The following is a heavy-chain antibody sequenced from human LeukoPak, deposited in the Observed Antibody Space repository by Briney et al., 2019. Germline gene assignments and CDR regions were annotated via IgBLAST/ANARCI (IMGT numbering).Heavy chain of an antibody. V-gene: IGHV3-21*01. Sequence: PGGSLRLSCAASGFTFSGYSMNWVRQAPGKGLEWVSSISSSSSYIYYADSVKGRFTISRDNAKNSLYLQMNSLRAEDTAVYYCARDGGSYSDFDYWGQGTLVTVSS. CDR3: ARDGGSYSDFDY. J-gene: IGHJ4*02. CDR1: GFTFSGYS. CDR2: ISSSSSYI. D-gene: IGHD1-26*01.